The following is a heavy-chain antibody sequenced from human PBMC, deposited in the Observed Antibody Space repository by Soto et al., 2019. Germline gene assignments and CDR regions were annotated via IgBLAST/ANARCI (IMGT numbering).Heavy chain of an antibody. CDR1: GGSISSGGYY. Sequence: PSETLSLTCTVSGGSISSGGYYWSWIRQHPGKGLEWIGYIYYSGSTYYNPSLKSRVTISVDTSKNQFSLKLSSVTAAATAVYYCARLPYDFWSGIDDLPYYYYYMDVWGKGTTVTVSS. CDR3: ARLPYDFWSGIDDLPYYYYYMDV. J-gene: IGHJ6*03. V-gene: IGHV4-31*03. D-gene: IGHD3-3*01. CDR2: IYYSGST.